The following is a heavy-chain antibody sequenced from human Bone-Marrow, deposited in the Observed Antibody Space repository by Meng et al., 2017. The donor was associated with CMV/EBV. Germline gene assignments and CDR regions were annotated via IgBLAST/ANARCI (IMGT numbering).Heavy chain of an antibody. J-gene: IGHJ1*01. D-gene: IGHD6-13*01. CDR3: ARDWGQQPAVGFQH. V-gene: IGHV3-11*04. Sequence: GGSLRLSCAASGFTFSDYYMSWIRQAPGKGLEWVSYIISSGSTIYYADSVKGRFTISRDNAKNSLYLQMNSLRAEDTAVYYCARDWGQQPAVGFQHWGQGTLVTVSS. CDR1: GFTFSDYY. CDR2: IISSGSTI.